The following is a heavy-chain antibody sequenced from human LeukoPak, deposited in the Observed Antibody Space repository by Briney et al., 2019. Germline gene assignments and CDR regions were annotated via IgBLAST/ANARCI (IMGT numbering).Heavy chain of an antibody. CDR3: AKQLGYCSDGSCYFPY. V-gene: IGHV3-23*01. J-gene: IGHJ4*02. CDR2: ISNNGGYT. CDR1: GFPFSSSA. Sequence: GGSLRLSCAASGFPFSSSAMSWVRQAPGKGLEWVSAISNNGGYTYYADSVQGRFTISRDNSKSTLCLQMNSLRAEDTAVYYCAKQLGYCSDGSCYFPYWGQGTLVTVSS. D-gene: IGHD2-15*01.